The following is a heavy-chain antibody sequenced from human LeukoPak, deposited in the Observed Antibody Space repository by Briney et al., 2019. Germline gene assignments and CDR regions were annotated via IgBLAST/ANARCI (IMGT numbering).Heavy chain of an antibody. V-gene: IGHV3-9*01. J-gene: IGHJ4*02. CDR1: GFTLEDYV. CDR3: ARHIAVLGDLLINVFDS. Sequence: PGGALRLSRVASGFTLEDYVMHWVLPAPSKGREWVSGICWSRGSIDYAEFVKGRFTISRDNAKNPLYLQMNSLRPEDTALYYCARHIAVLGDLLINVFDSWGQGT. CDR2: ICWSRGSI. D-gene: IGHD3-16*01.